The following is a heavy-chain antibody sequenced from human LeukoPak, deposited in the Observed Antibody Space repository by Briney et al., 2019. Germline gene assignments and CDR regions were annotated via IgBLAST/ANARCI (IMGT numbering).Heavy chain of an antibody. CDR1: GYTFTGYY. D-gene: IGHD3-10*01. Sequence: ASVKVSCKASGYTFTGYYMHWVRQAPGQGLDWMGWINPNSGGTNYAQKFQGRVTMTRDTSISTAYMELSRLRSDDTAVYYCARDQYYYGSGSYNTDYWGQGTLVTVSS. J-gene: IGHJ4*02. V-gene: IGHV1-2*02. CDR2: INPNSGGT. CDR3: ARDQYYYGSGSYNTDY.